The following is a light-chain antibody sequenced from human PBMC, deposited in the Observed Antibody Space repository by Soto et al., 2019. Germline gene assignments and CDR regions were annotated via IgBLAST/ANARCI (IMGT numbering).Light chain of an antibody. CDR3: CSYAGSRTFV. CDR2: EVN. V-gene: IGLV2-23*02. J-gene: IGLJ1*01. Sequence: QSVRTQPASVSGSPGQSITISCTGTSGDVGNFDLVSWYQQHPGKAPKLIIYEVNKRPSAVSNRFSGSKSDNTASLTISGLQADYEADYSCCSYAGSRTFVFGTGTEVTVL. CDR1: SGDVGNFDL.